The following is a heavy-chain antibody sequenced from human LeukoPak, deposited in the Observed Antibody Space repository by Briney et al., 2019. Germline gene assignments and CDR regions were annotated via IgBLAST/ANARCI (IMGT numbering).Heavy chain of an antibody. Sequence: SETLSLTCDVSGGAVNSYYWSWIRQTPGEGLKWIGYISHNGNIDYAPSLKSRVTMSIDTTKNQFSLKLTSVTAADTAVYYCARSGYSYGYPIWGQGTLVTVSS. J-gene: IGHJ4*02. CDR2: ISHNGNI. CDR1: GGAVNSYY. D-gene: IGHD5-18*01. CDR3: ARSGYSYGYPI. V-gene: IGHV4-59*02.